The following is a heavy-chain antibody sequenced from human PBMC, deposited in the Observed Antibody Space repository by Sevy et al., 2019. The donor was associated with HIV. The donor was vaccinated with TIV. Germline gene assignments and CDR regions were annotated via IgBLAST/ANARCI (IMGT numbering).Heavy chain of an antibody. CDR3: ARNDCGGDCYFGAFDI. Sequence: GESLKISCKGSGYSFTSYWIGWVRQMPGKGLEWMGIIYPGDCDTRYSPSFQGQVTISADKSNSTAYLQWSSLKASDTAMYYCARNDCGGDCYFGAFDIWGQGTMVTVSS. D-gene: IGHD2-21*02. V-gene: IGHV5-51*01. J-gene: IGHJ3*02. CDR1: GYSFTSYW. CDR2: IYPGDCDT.